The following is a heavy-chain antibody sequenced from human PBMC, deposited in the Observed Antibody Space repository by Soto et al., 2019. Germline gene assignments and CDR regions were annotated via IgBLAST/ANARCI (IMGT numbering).Heavy chain of an antibody. CDR3: ARKGYYFTNWFDP. V-gene: IGHV4-31*03. CDR2: IYYSGST. CDR1: GGSISSGGYY. J-gene: IGHJ5*02. Sequence: SETLSLACTVSGGSISSGGYYWSWIRQHPGKGLEWIGYIYYSGSTYYNPSLKSRVTISVDTSKNQFSLKLSSVTAADTAVYYCARKGYYFTNWFDPWGQGTLVTVSS. D-gene: IGHD3-22*01.